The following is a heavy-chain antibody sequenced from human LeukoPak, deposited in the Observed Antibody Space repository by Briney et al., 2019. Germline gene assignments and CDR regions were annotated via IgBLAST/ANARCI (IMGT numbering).Heavy chain of an antibody. J-gene: IGHJ4*02. V-gene: IGHV3-23*01. D-gene: IGHD3-22*01. CDR2: ISGSGGST. Sequence: GRSLRLSCAASGFTFSSYAMSWVRQAPGKGLEWVSAISGSGGSTYYADSVKGRFTISRDNSKNTLYLQMNSLRAEDTAVYYCAKDLIEYYYDSSGGYYFDYWGQGTLVTVSS. CDR1: GFTFSSYA. CDR3: AKDLIEYYYDSSGGYYFDY.